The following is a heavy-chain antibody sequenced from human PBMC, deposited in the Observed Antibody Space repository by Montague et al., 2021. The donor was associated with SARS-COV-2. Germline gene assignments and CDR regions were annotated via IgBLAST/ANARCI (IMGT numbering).Heavy chain of an antibody. D-gene: IGHD6-6*01. CDR3: ARGREYSSSAGFDY. J-gene: IGHJ4*02. V-gene: IGHV4-59*01. CDR1: GGSFSGYY. Sequence: SETRSLTCAVYGGSFSGYYLNWIRQPPGKGLEWIGYIYYSGSTNYNPSLKSRVTISVDTSKNQFSLKLSSVTAADTAVYYCARGREYSSSAGFDYWGQGTLVTVSS. CDR2: IYYSGST.